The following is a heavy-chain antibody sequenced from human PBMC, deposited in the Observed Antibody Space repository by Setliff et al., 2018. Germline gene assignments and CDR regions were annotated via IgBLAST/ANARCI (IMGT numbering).Heavy chain of an antibody. V-gene: IGHV1-69*06. J-gene: IGHJ4*02. CDR1: GGMSGTYS. CDR2: IIPIFGTP. Sequence: SVKVSCKASGGMSGTYSISWARQAPGQGLEWIGAIIPIFGTPNYAQNFQDRVTITADISTTTVFMEMSSLRSDDTAVYYCARDGAYCSGGSCYPFDYWGPGTPVTVSS. D-gene: IGHD2-15*01. CDR3: ARDGAYCSGGSCYPFDY.